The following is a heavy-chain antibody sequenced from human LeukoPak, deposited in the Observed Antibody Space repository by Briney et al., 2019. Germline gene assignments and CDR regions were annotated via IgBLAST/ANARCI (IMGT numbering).Heavy chain of an antibody. CDR1: GYTFASYG. CDR3: ARHGSGKPPNNWFDP. Sequence: ASVKVSCKASGYTFASYGISWVRQAPGQGLEWMGWISAYNGNTNYAQKLQGRVTMTTDTSTSTAYMELRSLRSDDTAVYYCARHGSGKPPNNWFDPWGQGTLVTVSS. V-gene: IGHV1-18*01. D-gene: IGHD3-10*01. CDR2: ISAYNGNT. J-gene: IGHJ5*02.